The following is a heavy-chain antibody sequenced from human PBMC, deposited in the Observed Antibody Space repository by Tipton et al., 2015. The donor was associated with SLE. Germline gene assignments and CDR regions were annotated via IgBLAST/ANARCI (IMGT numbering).Heavy chain of an antibody. CDR2: IYYSGST. V-gene: IGHV4-59*01. D-gene: IGHD4-17*01. J-gene: IGHJ6*02. CDR1: GGSISSYY. CDR3: ARAYGDYWGYYYGMDV. Sequence: TLSLTCTVSGGSISSYYWSWIRQPPGKGLEWIGYIYYSGSTNYNPSLKSRVTISVDTSKNQFSLKLSSVTAADTAVYYCARAYGDYWGYYYGMDVWGQGTTVTVSS.